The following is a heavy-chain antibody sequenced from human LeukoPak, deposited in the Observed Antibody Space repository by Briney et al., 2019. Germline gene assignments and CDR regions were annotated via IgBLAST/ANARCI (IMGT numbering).Heavy chain of an antibody. D-gene: IGHD3-10*01. CDR2: ISISGTSI. J-gene: IGHJ4*02. CDR3: LTNEWVGGILHVY. CDR1: GFTLNNHD. Sequence: PPGGSLRLSCVASGFTLNNHDINYFRQPPGKGLEWVSFISISGTSIHYADAVRGRFTISRDNAKNSLHLQMNNLRAEDTATYYCLTNEWVGGILHVYWGQGNLVTVSS. V-gene: IGHV3-48*03.